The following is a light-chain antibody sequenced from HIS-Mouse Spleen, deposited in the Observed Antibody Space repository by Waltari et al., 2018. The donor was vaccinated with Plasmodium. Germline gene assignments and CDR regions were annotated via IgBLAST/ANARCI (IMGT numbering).Light chain of an antibody. CDR1: QSVSSN. CDR2: GAS. Sequence: EIVMTQSPPTLSVSPGESATLSCRASQSVSSNLAWYQQKPAQAPRLLIYGASTRATGIPARFSGSGSGTEFTLTISSLQSEDFAVYYCQQYNNWSFTFGPGTKVDIK. V-gene: IGKV3-15*01. CDR3: QQYNNWSFT. J-gene: IGKJ3*01.